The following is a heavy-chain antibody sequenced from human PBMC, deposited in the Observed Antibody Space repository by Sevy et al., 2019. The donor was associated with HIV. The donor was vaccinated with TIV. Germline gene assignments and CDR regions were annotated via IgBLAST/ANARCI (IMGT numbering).Heavy chain of an antibody. V-gene: IGHV3-23*01. CDR3: AKGGGGHYDPDEIGYYFYYYNMDV. CDR2: ISGSGTRT. Sequence: GGSLRLSCAVSGFSFDSYGMTWVRQAPGKGLEWVSGISGSGTRTYYADSVKGRFSISRDNSKNRLYLQMNSLRSEDPVINYWAKGGGGHYDPDEIGYYFYYYNMDVWGKGTTVTVSS. CDR1: GFSFDSYG. D-gene: IGHD3-22*01. J-gene: IGHJ6*03.